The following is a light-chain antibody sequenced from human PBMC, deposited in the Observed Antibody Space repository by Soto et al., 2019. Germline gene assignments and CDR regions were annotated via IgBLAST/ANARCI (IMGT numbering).Light chain of an antibody. Sequence: IQLTQSPSSLSASVGDRGTITCRASQGISSYLAWYQQKPGKAPKLLIYAASTLQSGVPSRFIGSRSWTTFTPPTSSLQPEDFATYYCQHHNSYPLTFGPGTKLEIK. V-gene: IGKV1-9*01. J-gene: IGKJ2*01. CDR2: AAS. CDR3: QHHNSYPLT. CDR1: QGISSY.